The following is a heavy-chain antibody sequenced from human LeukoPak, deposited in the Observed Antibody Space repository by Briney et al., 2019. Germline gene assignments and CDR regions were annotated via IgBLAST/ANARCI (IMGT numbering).Heavy chain of an antibody. J-gene: IGHJ6*03. CDR3: ARVYSSGWRKSSRPAPGLGPPNTMDV. D-gene: IGHD6-19*01. CDR1: GFTFSSYS. Sequence: GGSLRLSCAASGFTFSSYSMNWVRQAPGKGLEWVSSISSSSSYIYYADSVKGRFTISRDNAKDSLYLQMNSLRAEDTAVYYCARVYSSGWRKSSRPAPGLGPPNTMDVWGKGTTVTVSS. CDR2: ISSSSSYI. V-gene: IGHV3-21*01.